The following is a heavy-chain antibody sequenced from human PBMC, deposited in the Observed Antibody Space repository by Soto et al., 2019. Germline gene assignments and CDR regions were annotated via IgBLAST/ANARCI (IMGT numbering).Heavy chain of an antibody. D-gene: IGHD2-21*02. J-gene: IGHJ4*02. V-gene: IGHV1-69*01. CDR3: ARDGFLAYCGGDCYTDPPRY. Sequence: QVQLVQSGAEVKKPGSSVKVSCKASGGTFSSYAISWVRHAPGPGLEWRGGIIPIFGTANYAQKFQGRVTITADESTSTAYMELSSLRSEDTAVYYCARDGFLAYCGGDCYTDPPRYWGQGTLVTVSS. CDR1: GGTFSSYA. CDR2: IIPIFGTA.